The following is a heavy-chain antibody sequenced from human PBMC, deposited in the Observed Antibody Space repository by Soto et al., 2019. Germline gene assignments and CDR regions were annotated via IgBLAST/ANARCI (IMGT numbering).Heavy chain of an antibody. D-gene: IGHD6-13*01. CDR2: IYYSGST. J-gene: IGHJ3*02. V-gene: IGHV4-31*02. Sequence: SETLCLTWTVSGVSISSGGYYLRWLRQHPGKGLEWIGYIYYSGSTYYNPSLKSRVTISVDTSKNQFSLKLSSVTAADTAVYYCARDLLYSSSWYGRFAFDIWGQGTMVTVSS. CDR1: GVSISSGGYY. CDR3: ARDLLYSSSWYGRFAFDI.